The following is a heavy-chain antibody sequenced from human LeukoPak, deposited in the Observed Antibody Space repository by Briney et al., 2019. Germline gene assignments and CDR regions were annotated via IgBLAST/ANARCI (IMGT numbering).Heavy chain of an antibody. D-gene: IGHD3-3*01. CDR2: INPSGGST. Sequence: GASVKVSCKASGYTFTSYYMHWVRQAPGQGLEWMGIINPSGGSTSYAQKFQGRVTMTRDMSTSTVYMELSSLRSEDTAVYYCAREPNLLRFLEWLSQGYFDYWSQGTLVTVSS. CDR3: AREPNLLRFLEWLSQGYFDY. V-gene: IGHV1-46*01. CDR1: GYTFTSYY. J-gene: IGHJ4*02.